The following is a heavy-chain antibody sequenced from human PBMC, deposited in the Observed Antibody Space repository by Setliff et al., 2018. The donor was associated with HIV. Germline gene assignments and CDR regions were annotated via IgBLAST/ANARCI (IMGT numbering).Heavy chain of an antibody. Sequence: GASVKVSCKASGGTFSSSSIQWVRQARGQSLEWIGWIVVGSGNTDYAQKFHERVTITRDMSTSTAYMELSSLRSEDTAVYYCAKGGFLEWSEYYYYYYYMDVWGKGTTVTVSS. CDR2: IVVGSGNT. J-gene: IGHJ6*03. CDR1: GGTFSSSS. V-gene: IGHV1-58*02. D-gene: IGHD3-3*01. CDR3: AKGGFLEWSEYYYYYYYMDV.